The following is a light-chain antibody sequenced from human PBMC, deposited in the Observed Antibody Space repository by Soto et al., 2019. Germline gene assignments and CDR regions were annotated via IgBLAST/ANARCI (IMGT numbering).Light chain of an antibody. CDR2: DVS. CDR3: CSYAGSYTGV. Sequence: QSALTQPRSVSGSPGQSVTISCTGTSSDVGGYNYVSWYQQHPGKAPKLMIYDVSKRPSGVPDRFSGSKSGNTASLTISGLQAGDEADYYCCSYAGSYTGVFGGGTTLTVL. J-gene: IGLJ3*02. CDR1: SSDVGGYNY. V-gene: IGLV2-11*01.